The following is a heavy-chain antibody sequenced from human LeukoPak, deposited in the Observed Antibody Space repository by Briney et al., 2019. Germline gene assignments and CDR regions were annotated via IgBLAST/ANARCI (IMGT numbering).Heavy chain of an antibody. D-gene: IGHD3-3*01. J-gene: IGHJ3*02. CDR1: GGSFSGYY. CDR2: INHSGST. Sequence: SETLSLTCAVYGGSFSGYYWSWIRQPAGKGLEWMGEINHSGSTNYNPSLKSRVTISVDTSKNQFSLKLSSVTAADTAVYYCARARVWDFWSGYNPSGPAFDIWGQGTMVTVSS. CDR3: ARARVWDFWSGYNPSGPAFDI. V-gene: IGHV4-34*01.